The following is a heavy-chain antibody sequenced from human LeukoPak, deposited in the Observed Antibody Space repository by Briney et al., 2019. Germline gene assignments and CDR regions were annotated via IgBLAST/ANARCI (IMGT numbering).Heavy chain of an antibody. CDR3: AKDIQSLARNYYDSSGYAFDI. CDR1: GFTFDDYA. V-gene: IGHV3-43*02. D-gene: IGHD3-22*01. J-gene: IGHJ3*02. CDR2: ISGDGGST. Sequence: GGSLRLSCAASGFTFDDYAMHWVRQAPGKGLEWVSLISGDGGSTYYADSVEGRFTISRDNSKNSLYLQMNSLRTEDTALYYCAKDIQSLARNYYDSSGYAFDIWGQGTMVTVSS.